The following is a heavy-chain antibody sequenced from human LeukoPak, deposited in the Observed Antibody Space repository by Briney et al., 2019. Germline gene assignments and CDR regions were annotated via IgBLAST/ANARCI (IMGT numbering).Heavy chain of an antibody. J-gene: IGHJ3*02. V-gene: IGHV4-34*01. D-gene: IGHD2-15*01. CDR2: INHSGST. CDR3: ARDRYCSGGSCTHDAFDI. Sequence: PSETLSLTCAAYGGSFSGYYWSWSRQPPGKGLEWIGEINHSGSTNYNPSLKSRVTISVDTSKNLFSLKLSSVTAADTAVYYCARDRYCSGGSCTHDAFDIWGQGTMVTVSS. CDR1: GGSFSGYY.